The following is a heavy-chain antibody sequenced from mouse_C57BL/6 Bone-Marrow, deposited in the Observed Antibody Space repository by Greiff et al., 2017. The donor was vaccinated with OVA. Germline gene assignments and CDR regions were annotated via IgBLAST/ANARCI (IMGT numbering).Heavy chain of an antibody. V-gene: IGHV14-4*01. Sequence: DVKLVESGAELVRPGASVKLSCTASGFNIKDDYMHWVKQRPEQGLEWIGWIDPENGDTEYASKFQGKATITADTSSNTAYLQLSSLTSEDTAVYYCTTCYYGSSLFAYWGQGTLVTVSA. J-gene: IGHJ3*01. D-gene: IGHD1-1*01. CDR1: GFNIKDDY. CDR2: IDPENGDT. CDR3: TTCYYGSSLFAY.